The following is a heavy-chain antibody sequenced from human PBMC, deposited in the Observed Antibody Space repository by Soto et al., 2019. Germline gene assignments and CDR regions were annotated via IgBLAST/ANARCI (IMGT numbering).Heavy chain of an antibody. CDR2: ISGSGGST. Sequence: EVQLLESGGGLVQPGGSLRLSCAASGFTFSSYAMNWVRQAPGKGLEWVSVISGSGGSTYYADAVKGRFTISRDNSKNTLYLQMNSLRAEDTAVYYSAKRTVGWYFDLWGRGTLVTVSS. V-gene: IGHV3-23*01. J-gene: IGHJ2*01. CDR1: GFTFSSYA. CDR3: AKRTVGWYFDL. D-gene: IGHD4-17*01.